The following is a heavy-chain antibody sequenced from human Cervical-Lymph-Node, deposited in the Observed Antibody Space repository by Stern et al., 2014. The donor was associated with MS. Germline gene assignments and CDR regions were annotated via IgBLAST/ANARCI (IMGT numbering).Heavy chain of an antibody. Sequence: QLQLQESGPGLVKPSETLSLTCIVSGGSITNYYWNWIRQPAGKGLAWIGRIFTSGTTKYNPSLASRVTISQDTSKQQVSLKMSTVTAADTAVYYCVRDLALGYDREPFDYWGQGTLVTVSS. J-gene: IGHJ4*02. D-gene: IGHD3-10*02. V-gene: IGHV4-4*07. CDR2: IFTSGTT. CDR1: GGSITNYY. CDR3: VRDLALGYDREPFDY.